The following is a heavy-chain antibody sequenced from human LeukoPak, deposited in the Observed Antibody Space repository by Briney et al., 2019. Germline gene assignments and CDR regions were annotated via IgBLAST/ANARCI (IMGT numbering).Heavy chain of an antibody. Sequence: SETLFLTCAVSGYSISSGYYWGWIRQPPGKGLEWIGSIYHSGSTYYNPSLKSRVTIPVDTSKNQFSLKLSSVTAADTAVYYCARLVDLGIGYAFDIWGQGTMVTVSS. CDR3: ARLVDLGIGYAFDI. J-gene: IGHJ3*02. V-gene: IGHV4-38-2*01. CDR1: GYSISSGYY. D-gene: IGHD2-2*03. CDR2: IYHSGST.